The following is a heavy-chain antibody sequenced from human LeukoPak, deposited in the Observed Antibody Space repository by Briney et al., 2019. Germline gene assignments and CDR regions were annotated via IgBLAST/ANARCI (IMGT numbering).Heavy chain of an antibody. Sequence: PSETLSLTCTVSGGSISGYYWSWIRQPPGKGLEWIGYIYTSGSTNYNPSLKSRVTISVDTSKNQFSLKLSSVTAADTAVYYCARQRSAYYDSSGYLDAFDIWGQGTMVTVSS. CDR2: IYTSGST. CDR1: GGSISGYY. CDR3: ARQRSAYYDSSGYLDAFDI. V-gene: IGHV4-4*09. J-gene: IGHJ3*02. D-gene: IGHD3-22*01.